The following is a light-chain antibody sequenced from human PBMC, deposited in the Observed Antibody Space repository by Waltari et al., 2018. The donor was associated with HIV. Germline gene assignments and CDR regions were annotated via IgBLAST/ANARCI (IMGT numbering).Light chain of an antibody. V-gene: IGLV2-14*01. CDR1: TRDVGDYNY. J-gene: IGLJ2*01. CDR3: SSYTSGSVV. Sequence: QSALTQPPSVSGSPAQSITISSPRTTRDVGDYNYVTWYQQHPGNAPKLMLYEVSNRPSGVSTRFSGSKSGNTASLTISGLQAEDEADYYCSSYTSGSVVFGGGTKLTVL. CDR2: EVS.